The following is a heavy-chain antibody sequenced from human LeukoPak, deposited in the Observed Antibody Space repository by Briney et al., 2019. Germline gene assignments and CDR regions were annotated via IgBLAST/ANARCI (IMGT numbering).Heavy chain of an antibody. CDR3: ATGSGWHRRAFDI. V-gene: IGHV1-46*01. D-gene: IGHD6-19*01. J-gene: IGHJ3*02. CDR1: GYTFTSNY. Sequence: GASVKVSCKAFGYTFTSNYMHWVRQAPGQGPEWMGVISPSGGSTTYAQKFQGRVTLTRDMSTSTDYLELSSLRSEDTAVYYCATGSGWHRRAFDIWGQGTMVTVSS. CDR2: ISPSGGST.